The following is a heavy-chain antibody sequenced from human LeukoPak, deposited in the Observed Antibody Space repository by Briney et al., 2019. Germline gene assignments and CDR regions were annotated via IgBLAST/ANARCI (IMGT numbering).Heavy chain of an antibody. J-gene: IGHJ3*02. V-gene: IGHV1-69*01. D-gene: IGHD3-10*01. CDR2: IIPIFGTA. CDR3: ARDGEYGSGSDYVAFDI. Sequence: SVKVSCKASGGTFSSYAISWVRQAPGQGLEWMGGIIPIFGTANYAQKFQGRVTITADESTSTAYMELSSLRSEDTAVYYCARDGEYGSGSDYVAFDIWGQGTMVTVSS. CDR1: GGTFSSYA.